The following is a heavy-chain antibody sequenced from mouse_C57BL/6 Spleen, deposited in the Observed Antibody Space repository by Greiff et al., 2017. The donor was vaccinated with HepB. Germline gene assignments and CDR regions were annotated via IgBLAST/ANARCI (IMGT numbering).Heavy chain of an antibody. J-gene: IGHJ3*01. CDR2: INPYNGGT. CDR1: GYTFTDYY. CDR3: ARSKDGYYSLAY. D-gene: IGHD2-3*01. Sequence: EVQLQQSGPVLVKPGASVKMSCKASGYTFTDYYMNWVKQSHGKSLEWIGVINPYNGGTSYNQKFKGKATLTVDKSSSTAYMELNSLTSEDSAVYYCARSKDGYYSLAYWGQGTLVTVSA. V-gene: IGHV1-19*01.